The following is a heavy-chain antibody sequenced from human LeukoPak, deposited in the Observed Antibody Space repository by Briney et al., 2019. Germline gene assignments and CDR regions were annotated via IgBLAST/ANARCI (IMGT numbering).Heavy chain of an antibody. V-gene: IGHV4-61*08. Sequence: SETLSLTCAVSGGSISRGGYSWSWIRQPPGKGLEWIGYFYYSGSTNYNPSLKSRVTISVDTSKNQFSLKLSSVTAADTAVYYCAREGNYYDSSGYYTDYYFDYWGQGTLVTVSS. D-gene: IGHD3-22*01. J-gene: IGHJ4*02. CDR2: FYYSGST. CDR1: GGSISRGGYS. CDR3: AREGNYYDSSGYYTDYYFDY.